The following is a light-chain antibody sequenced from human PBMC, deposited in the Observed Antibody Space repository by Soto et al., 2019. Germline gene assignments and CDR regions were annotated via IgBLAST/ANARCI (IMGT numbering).Light chain of an antibody. CDR1: SPNIGSNT. V-gene: IGLV1-44*01. CDR2: RNN. CDR3: AAWDGSLKGYV. J-gene: IGLJ1*01. Sequence: QSFLTQPPSTSGTPGQRVTISCSGISPNIGSNTVNWYQQLPGTAPKLLIYRNNQRPSGVPDRFSGSKSGTSASLAISGLQSEDEADYYCAAWDGSLKGYVFGTGTKVTVL.